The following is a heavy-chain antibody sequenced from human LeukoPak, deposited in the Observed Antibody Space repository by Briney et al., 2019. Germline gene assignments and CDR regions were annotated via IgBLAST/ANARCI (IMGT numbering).Heavy chain of an antibody. V-gene: IGHV1-8*01. CDR3: ARVGCSGGSCYWAYYYYYGMDV. CDR2: MNPNSGNT. J-gene: IGHJ6*02. D-gene: IGHD2-15*01. CDR1: GYTFTSYD. Sequence: GASVKVSWKASGYTFTSYDINWVRQATGQGLEWMGWMNPNSGNTGYAQKFQGRVTMTRNTSISTAYMELSSLRSEDTAVYYCARVGCSGGSCYWAYYYYYGMDVWGQGTTVTVSS.